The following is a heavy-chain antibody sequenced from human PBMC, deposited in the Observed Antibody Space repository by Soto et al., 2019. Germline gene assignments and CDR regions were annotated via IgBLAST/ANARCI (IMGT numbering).Heavy chain of an antibody. D-gene: IGHD2-15*01. CDR2: INSDGSST. CDR1: GFTFSSYW. Sequence: EVQLVESGGGLVQPGESLRLSCAASGFTFSSYWMHWVRQAPGKGLVWVSRINSDGSSTSYAGSVKGRFTISRDNAKNTLYLQMNSLRAEDRAVYYCVRTSLVVAAATGEDYWGRGPLVPVSS. J-gene: IGHJ4*02. V-gene: IGHV3-74*01. CDR3: VRTSLVVAAATGEDY.